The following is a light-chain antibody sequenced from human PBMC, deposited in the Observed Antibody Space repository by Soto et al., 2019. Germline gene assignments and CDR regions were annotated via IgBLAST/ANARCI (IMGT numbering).Light chain of an antibody. V-gene: IGKV3-15*01. CDR3: QQYKNGWT. CDR1: QSVSSY. J-gene: IGKJ1*01. Sequence: EIVLTQSPVIVSLTAGERATLSFRASQSVSSYLAWYQQKPGQAPRLLIYGASTRATGIPAKFSGGGSGTEFTLTISSLQSEDFAIYYCQQYKNGWTFGQGTKVDTK. CDR2: GAS.